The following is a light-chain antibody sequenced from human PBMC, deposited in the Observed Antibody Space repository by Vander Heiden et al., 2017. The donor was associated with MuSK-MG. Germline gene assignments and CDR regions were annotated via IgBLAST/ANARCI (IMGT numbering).Light chain of an antibody. CDR1: SSEFGSYNL. J-gene: IGLJ1*01. Sequence: SALTQPASVHGSPGQVLTISVPGTSSEFGSYNLVSWYQQHPVKAPKLMIYEGSKRPSGVSNRFSGSKSGNTASLTISGLQAEDEADYYCCSYAGIITFVFGTGTKVTVL. CDR3: CSYAGIITFV. CDR2: EGS. V-gene: IGLV2-23*03.